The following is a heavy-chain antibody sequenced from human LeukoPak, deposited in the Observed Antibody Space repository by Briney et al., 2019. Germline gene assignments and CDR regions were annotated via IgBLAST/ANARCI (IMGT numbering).Heavy chain of an antibody. V-gene: IGHV4-61*02. CDR1: GGSISSGSFY. CDR3: ASRYTVTTFSNFHY. D-gene: IGHD4-17*01. J-gene: IGHJ4*02. CDR2: CHTSGRT. Sequence: PSETLSLTCTVSGGSISSGSFYWGWLRQPAGKGLEWLGRCHTSGRTNYNPSLESRVTISVNTTKNQFSRKQSYVTAAAPAGYSCASRYTVTTFSNFHYWRQGPLVAASS.